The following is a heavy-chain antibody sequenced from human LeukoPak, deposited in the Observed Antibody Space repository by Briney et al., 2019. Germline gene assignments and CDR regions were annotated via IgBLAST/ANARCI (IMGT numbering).Heavy chain of an antibody. Sequence: GGSLRLSCAASAFTFSSYSMNWVRQAPGKGLEWVSSISSSSSYIYYADSVKGRFTISRDNAKNSLYLQMNSLRAEDTALYYCAKDTTGYDSSGYYDFDYWGQGTLVTVSS. CDR3: AKDTTGYDSSGYYDFDY. J-gene: IGHJ4*02. V-gene: IGHV3-21*04. CDR2: ISSSSSYI. D-gene: IGHD3-22*01. CDR1: AFTFSSYS.